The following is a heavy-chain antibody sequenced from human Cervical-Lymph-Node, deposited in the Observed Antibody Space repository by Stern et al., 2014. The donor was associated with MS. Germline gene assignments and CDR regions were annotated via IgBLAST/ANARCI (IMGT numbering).Heavy chain of an antibody. Sequence: HVQLVQSGAEVKKPGASVKVSCKASGYTFTNTGINWVRLAPGQVPAWMGWVSTYNGNTKYAQKLRGRVTMTTDTSSSTAYMELRSLRSDDTAVYYCARGDDKTSYDYWGQGTLVTVSS. CDR2: VSTYNGNT. CDR1: GYTFTNTG. V-gene: IGHV1-18*01. D-gene: IGHD1-1*01. J-gene: IGHJ4*02. CDR3: ARGDDKTSYDY.